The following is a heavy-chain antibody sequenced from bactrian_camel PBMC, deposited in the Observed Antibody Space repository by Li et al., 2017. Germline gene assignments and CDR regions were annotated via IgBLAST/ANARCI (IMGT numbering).Heavy chain of an antibody. CDR2: IDADGTT. D-gene: IGHD2*01. CDR3: AAGPGCAGSWFRPAWWNY. Sequence: HVQLVECGGGSVQAGGSLRLSCTAPGFTSKRCAMDWHRQATGKQREGVAAIDADGTTSYADSVKGRFTISRDNAKNTLYLQMNSLKLEDTAMYYCAAGPGCAGSWFRPAWWNYWGQGTQVTVS. V-gene: IGHV3S53*01. J-gene: IGHJ4*01. CDR1: GFTSKRCA.